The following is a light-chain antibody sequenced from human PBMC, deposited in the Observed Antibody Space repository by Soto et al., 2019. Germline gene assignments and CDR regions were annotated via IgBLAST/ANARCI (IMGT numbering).Light chain of an antibody. J-gene: IGLJ1*01. CDR2: DNS. Sequence: QSVLAQPPSVSGAPGQKVTISCTGSSSNIGAGYDLHWYQQLPGTAPKLLLYDNSNRPSGVPDRFSGSKSGTSASLAITGLQAEDEADYYCQSYDSSLRADVFGSGTKLTVL. CDR3: QSYDSSLRADV. V-gene: IGLV1-40*01. CDR1: SSNIGAGYD.